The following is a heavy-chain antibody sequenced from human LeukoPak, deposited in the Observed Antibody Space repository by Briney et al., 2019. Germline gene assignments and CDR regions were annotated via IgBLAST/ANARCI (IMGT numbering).Heavy chain of an antibody. J-gene: IGHJ4*02. D-gene: IGHD1-7*01. V-gene: IGHV3-23*01. Sequence: PGGSLRLSCAASGFTFSSSAMTWVRQAPGKGLEWVSSISDSAGATYYADSVRGRFTISRDNSGSTLYLQINSLRADDTAVYYCAKGGTTAWTAVDYWGQGTLVTVSS. CDR1: GFTFSSSA. CDR2: ISDSAGAT. CDR3: AKGGTTAWTAVDY.